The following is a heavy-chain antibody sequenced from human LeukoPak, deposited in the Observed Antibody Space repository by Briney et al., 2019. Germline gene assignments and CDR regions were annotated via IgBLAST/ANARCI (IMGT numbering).Heavy chain of an antibody. D-gene: IGHD2-2*03. Sequence: SETLSLTCTVSGGSISSYYWSWIRQPPGKGLEWIGYIYYSGSTNYNPSLKSRVTISVDTSKYQFSLKLSSVTAADTAVYYCARDVGYCSSTSCYPSYNWFDPWGQGTLVTVSS. CDR2: IYYSGST. V-gene: IGHV4-59*01. CDR3: ARDVGYCSSTSCYPSYNWFDP. CDR1: GGSISSYY. J-gene: IGHJ5*02.